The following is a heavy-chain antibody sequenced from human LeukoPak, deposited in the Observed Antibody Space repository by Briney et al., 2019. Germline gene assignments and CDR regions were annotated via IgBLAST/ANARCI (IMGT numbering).Heavy chain of an antibody. J-gene: IGHJ5*02. CDR2: IYYSGST. CDR3: ARALEKYYDYVWGSYSSWFDP. CDR1: GGSISSSSYY. Sequence: SETLSLTCTASGGSISSSSYYWGWIRQPPGKGLEWIGSIYYSGSTNYNPSLKSRVTISVDTSKSQFSLKLSSVTAADTAVYYCARALEKYYDYVWGSYSSWFDPWGQGTLVTVSS. V-gene: IGHV4-39*07. D-gene: IGHD3-16*01.